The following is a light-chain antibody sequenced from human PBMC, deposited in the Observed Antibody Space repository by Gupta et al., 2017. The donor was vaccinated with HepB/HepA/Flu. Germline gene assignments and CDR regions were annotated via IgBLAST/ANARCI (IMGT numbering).Light chain of an antibody. J-gene: IGLJ2*01. CDR2: DVS. CDR1: SSEVCGYNY. CDR3: SSDTSSSTLGI. V-gene: IGLV2-14*03. Sequence: QSALTQTASVSGSPGQSITLPRTGTSSEVCGYNYVSWYQQHPGKAPRLMIYDVSHRPSGVSNRFSGSKSGNTASLTISGLQAEDEADYYCSSDTSSSTLGIFGGGTKLTVL.